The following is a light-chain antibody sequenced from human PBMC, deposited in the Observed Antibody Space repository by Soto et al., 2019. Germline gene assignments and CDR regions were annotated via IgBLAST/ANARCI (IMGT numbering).Light chain of an antibody. Sequence: QSALTQPPSVSGAPGQRVTISCTGSSSNIGAGYDVHWYQQLPGTAPKLLIYGNSNRPSGVPDRFSGSKSGTSASLAITGLQAEAEVDYFCQSYDSSLRVVFGGGTKLTVL. CDR2: GNS. CDR3: QSYDSSLRVV. J-gene: IGLJ2*01. CDR1: SSNIGAGYD. V-gene: IGLV1-40*01.